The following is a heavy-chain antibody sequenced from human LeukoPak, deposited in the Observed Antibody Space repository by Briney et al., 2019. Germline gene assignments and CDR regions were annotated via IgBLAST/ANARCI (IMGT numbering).Heavy chain of an antibody. CDR3: ARAKVCSSTSCYSFWFDP. V-gene: IGHV1-2*02. CDR1: GYTFTGYS. CDR2: INPNSGGT. D-gene: IGHD2-2*01. J-gene: IGHJ5*02. Sequence: ASVKVSCKASGYTFTGYSMHWVRQAPGQGLEWMGWINPNSGGTNYAQKFQGRVTMTRDTSISTAYMELSRLRSDDTAVYYCARAKVCSSTSCYSFWFDPWGQGTLVTVSS.